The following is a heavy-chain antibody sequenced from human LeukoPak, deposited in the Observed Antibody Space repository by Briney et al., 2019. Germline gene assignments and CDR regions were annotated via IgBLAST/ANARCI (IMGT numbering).Heavy chain of an antibody. CDR3: ARLTIFGVVTGDY. Sequence: SETLSLTCAVYGGSFSGYYWSWIRQPPGKGLEWIGEINHSGSTNYNPSLKSRVTISVDTSKNQFSLKLSSVTAADTAVYYCARLTIFGVVTGDYWGQGTLVTVSS. CDR2: INHSGST. CDR1: GGSFSGYY. J-gene: IGHJ4*02. D-gene: IGHD3-3*01. V-gene: IGHV4-34*01.